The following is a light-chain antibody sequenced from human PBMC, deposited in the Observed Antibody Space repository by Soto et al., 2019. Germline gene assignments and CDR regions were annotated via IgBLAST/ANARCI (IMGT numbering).Light chain of an antibody. CDR1: QSVSSY. V-gene: IGKV3-11*01. CDR3: QQRSNWPVIT. CDR2: DAS. Sequence: EIVLTQSPGTLSLSPGERATLSCRASQSVSSYLAWYQQKPGQAPRLLIYDASNRATGIPARFSGSGYGTDFTLTISSLEPEDFAVYYCQQRSNWPVITFGQGTRLEIK. J-gene: IGKJ5*01.